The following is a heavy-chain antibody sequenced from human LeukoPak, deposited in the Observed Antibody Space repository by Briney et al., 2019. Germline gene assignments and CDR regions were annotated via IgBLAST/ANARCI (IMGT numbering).Heavy chain of an antibody. CDR1: GGSISSSSYY. Sequence: SETLSLTCTVSGGSISSSSYYWGWIRQPPGKGLEWIGSIYYSGSTDYNPSLKSQVTMSVDTSKSQFSLKVNSVTAADTAVHYCARRDRYSSGQFDHWGQGTLVTVSS. D-gene: IGHD5-18*01. V-gene: IGHV4-39*01. J-gene: IGHJ4*02. CDR3: ARRDRYSSGQFDH. CDR2: IYYSGST.